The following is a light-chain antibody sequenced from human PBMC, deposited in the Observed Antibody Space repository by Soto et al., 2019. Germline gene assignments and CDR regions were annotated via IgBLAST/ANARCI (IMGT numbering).Light chain of an antibody. Sequence: EIVMTQSPATLSVSPGERVTLSCRASESISRKLAWYQQKPGQAPRLLIYGASSRDTGVPARFSGGGSGTEFTLTISSLQSEDAAVYFCQQYNNWPPLTFGPGTKVDV. CDR3: QQYNNWPPLT. J-gene: IGKJ3*01. V-gene: IGKV3-15*01. CDR1: ESISRK. CDR2: GAS.